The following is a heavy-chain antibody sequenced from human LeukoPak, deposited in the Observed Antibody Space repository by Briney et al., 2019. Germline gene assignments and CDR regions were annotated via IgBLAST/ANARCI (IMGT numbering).Heavy chain of an antibody. J-gene: IGHJ4*02. CDR1: GFIFSGYG. Sequence: GGSLRLSCAASGFIFSGYGMHWVRQAPGKGLEWVAVISDDGSNKYYADSVKGRFTISRDNSKNTLYLQMNSLRAEDTAVYYCTKRGDSSGYPAYFDYWGQGTLVTVSS. D-gene: IGHD3-22*01. CDR2: ISDDGSNK. CDR3: TKRGDSSGYPAYFDY. V-gene: IGHV3-30*18.